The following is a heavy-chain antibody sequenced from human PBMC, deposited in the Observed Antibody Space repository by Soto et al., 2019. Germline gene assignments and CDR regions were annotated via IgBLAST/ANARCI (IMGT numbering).Heavy chain of an antibody. CDR1: GFTFSSYW. CDR2: MNSDGSST. V-gene: IGHV3-74*01. D-gene: IGHD5-12*01. J-gene: IGHJ4*02. CDR3: AGAPTSISDHDPRPIDY. Sequence: GGSLRLSCAASGFTFSSYWMHWVRQAPGKGLVWVSRMNSDGSSTSYADSVKGRFTISRDNAKNTLYLQMNSLRVEDTAVYYCAGAPTSISDHDPRPIDYWGQGTLVTVSS.